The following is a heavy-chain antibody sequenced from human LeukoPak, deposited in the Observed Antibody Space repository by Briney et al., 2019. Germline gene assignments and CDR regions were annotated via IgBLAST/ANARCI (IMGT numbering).Heavy chain of an antibody. V-gene: IGHV3-11*01. CDR3: ATDGAGFDT. J-gene: IGHJ5*02. CDR1: GFTFNDY. Sequence: GGSLRLSCAASGFTFNDYMSWIRQAPGKGLEWLSYINIGGTNTHYADSVKGRSTISRDNAKKSLYLEMNNLRAEDTAVYYCATDGAGFDTWGQGVLVTVSS. CDR2: INIGGTNT.